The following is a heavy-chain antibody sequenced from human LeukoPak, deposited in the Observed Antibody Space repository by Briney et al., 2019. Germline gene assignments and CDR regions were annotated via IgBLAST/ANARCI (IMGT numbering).Heavy chain of an antibody. V-gene: IGHV3-23*01. CDR1: GFTFSSYA. CDR2: ISGSGGST. D-gene: IGHD3-3*01. Sequence: GGSLRLSCAASGFTFSSYAMSWVRQAPGKGLEWVTAISGSGGSTYYADSVKGRFTISRDNSKNTLYLQMNSLRAEDTAVYYCAKDRDVWSVFIWGQGTLVTVSS. CDR3: AKDRDVWSVFI. J-gene: IGHJ4*02.